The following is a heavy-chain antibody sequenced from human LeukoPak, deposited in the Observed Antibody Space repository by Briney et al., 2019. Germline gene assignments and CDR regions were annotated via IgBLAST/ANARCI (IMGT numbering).Heavy chain of an antibody. Sequence: PGGSLRLSCAASGFTFSSYAMSWVRQAPGKGMEWVSAISGSGGSTYYADSVKGRFTISRDNSKNTLYLQMNSLRAEDTAVYYCAKGLAAAGTLDAFDIWGQGTMVTVSS. CDR3: AKGLAAAGTLDAFDI. V-gene: IGHV3-23*01. CDR2: ISGSGGST. D-gene: IGHD6-13*01. J-gene: IGHJ3*02. CDR1: GFTFSSYA.